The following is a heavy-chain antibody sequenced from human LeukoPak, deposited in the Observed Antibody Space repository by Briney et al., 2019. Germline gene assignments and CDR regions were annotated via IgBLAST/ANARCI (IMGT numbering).Heavy chain of an antibody. CDR1: GGSISSGGYS. CDR3: ASYYYVSSGYYAFDY. CDR2: IYYSGST. D-gene: IGHD3-22*01. Sequence: SETLSLTCAVSGGSISSGGYSWSWIRQPPGKGLEWIGYIYYSGSTYYKPPLKSRVTISVDRSKNQFSLKLSSVTAADTAVYYCASYYYVSSGYYAFDYWGQGTLVTVSS. V-gene: IGHV4-30-2*01. J-gene: IGHJ4*02.